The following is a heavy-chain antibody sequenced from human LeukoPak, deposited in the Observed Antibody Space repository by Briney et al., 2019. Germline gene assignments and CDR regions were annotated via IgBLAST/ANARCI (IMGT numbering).Heavy chain of an antibody. CDR3: ARVGRGRALDY. J-gene: IGHJ4*02. Sequence: ASVKVSCKASGYTFTSYDINWVRQATGQGLEWMGWMNPNSGNTGYAQKFQGRVTMTRDTSTSTVYMELSSLRSEDTAVYYCARVGRGRALDYWGQGTLVTVSS. V-gene: IGHV1-8*02. D-gene: IGHD3-10*01. CDR1: GYTFTSYD. CDR2: MNPNSGNT.